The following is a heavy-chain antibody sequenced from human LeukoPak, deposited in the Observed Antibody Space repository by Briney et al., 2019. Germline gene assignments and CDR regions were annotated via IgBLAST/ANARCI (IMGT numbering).Heavy chain of an antibody. V-gene: IGHV3-30-3*01. Sequence: GGSLRLSCAASGFTFSSYAMHWVRQAPGKGLEWVAVISYDGSNKYYADSVKGRSTISRDNSKNTLYLQMNSLRAEDTAVYYCASLGQGGSSDSDYWGQGTLVTVSS. J-gene: IGHJ4*02. D-gene: IGHD1-26*01. CDR1: GFTFSSYA. CDR3: ASLGQGGSSDSDY. CDR2: ISYDGSNK.